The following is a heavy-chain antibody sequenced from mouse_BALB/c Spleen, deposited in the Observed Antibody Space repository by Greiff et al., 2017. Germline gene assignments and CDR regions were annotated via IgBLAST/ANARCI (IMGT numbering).Heavy chain of an antibody. D-gene: IGHD2-1*01. J-gene: IGHJ4*01. V-gene: IGHV3-2*02. CDR1: GYSITSDYA. CDR3: AIYGKRAMDY. CDR2: IRYSGST. Sequence: EVKLMQSGPGLVKPSQSLSLTCTASGYSITSDYARNWIRQFPGNILGWMGYIRYSGSTSYNPSFKSRISITPDTSTNQFFLQLNSVTAEDTATYDCAIYGKRAMDYWGQGTSVTVSS.